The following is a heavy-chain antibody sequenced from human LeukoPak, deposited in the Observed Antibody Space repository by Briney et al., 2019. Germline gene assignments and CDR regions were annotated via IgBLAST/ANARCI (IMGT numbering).Heavy chain of an antibody. CDR3: AREYCSGGRCYALFDY. CDR2: INPNSGGT. D-gene: IGHD2-15*01. J-gene: IGHJ4*02. Sequence: ASVKVPCKASGYIFTAYFIHWVRQVPVQGLEWLGWINPNSGGTTYAQKFRGWVTMTRDTSISTAYMELSRLRSDDTAVYYCAREYCSGGRCYALFDYWAQGTLVTVSS. V-gene: IGHV1-2*04. CDR1: GYIFTAYF.